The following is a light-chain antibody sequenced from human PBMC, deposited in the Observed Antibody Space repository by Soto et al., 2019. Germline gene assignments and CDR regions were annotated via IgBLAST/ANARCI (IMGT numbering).Light chain of an antibody. CDR1: SSNIGSNT. CDR3: QSYDSSLRGV. V-gene: IGLV1-44*01. Sequence: QSVLTQPPSASGTPGQRVTISCSGSSSNIGSNTVNWYQQLPGTAPKLLIYANTNRPSGVPDRFSGSKSGTSASLAITGLQAEDEADYYCQSYDSSLRGVFGGGTKLTVL. J-gene: IGLJ3*02. CDR2: ANT.